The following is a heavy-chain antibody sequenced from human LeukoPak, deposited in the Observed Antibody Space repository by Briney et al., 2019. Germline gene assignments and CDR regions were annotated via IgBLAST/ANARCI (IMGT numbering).Heavy chain of an antibody. D-gene: IGHD3-3*01. CDR2: ISAYNGNT. Sequence: ASVKVSCKASGYTFTSYGISWVRQAPGQGLEWMGWISAYNGNTNYAQKLQGRVTMTTDTSTSTAYMELRSLRSNDTAVYYCARADYDFWSGYHNFDYGGQGTLATVYS. CDR1: GYTFTSYG. CDR3: ARADYDFWSGYHNFDY. V-gene: IGHV1-18*01. J-gene: IGHJ4*02.